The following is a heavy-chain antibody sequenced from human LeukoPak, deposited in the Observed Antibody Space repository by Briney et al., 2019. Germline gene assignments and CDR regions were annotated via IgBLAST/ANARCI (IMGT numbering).Heavy chain of an antibody. J-gene: IGHJ4*02. CDR2: INGDGRNI. CDR3: ARGWIRLARVWD. CDR1: GITFSSYW. D-gene: IGHD5-18*01. V-gene: IGHV3-74*01. Sequence: GGSLRLSCVASGITFSSYWMHWVRQDPRKGLVWVSRINGDGRNINYADSVRGRFTISRDNAKNTLYLQMNTLRVEDTAVYYCARGWIRLARVWDWGQGTLVTVSS.